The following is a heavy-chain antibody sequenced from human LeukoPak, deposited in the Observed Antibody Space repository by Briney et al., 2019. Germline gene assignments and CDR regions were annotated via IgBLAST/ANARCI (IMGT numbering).Heavy chain of an antibody. CDR2: INPNSGGT. V-gene: IGHV1-2*02. J-gene: IGHJ4*02. CDR3: ASGRGYSGYDFDLTSGASPLDY. D-gene: IGHD5-12*01. CDR1: GGTFSTYA. Sequence: ASVKVSCKASGGTFSTYAISWVRQAPGQGLEWMGWINPNSGGTNYAQKFQGRVTMTRDTSISTAYMELSRLRSDDTAVYYCASGRGYSGYDFDLTSGASPLDYWGQGTLVTVSS.